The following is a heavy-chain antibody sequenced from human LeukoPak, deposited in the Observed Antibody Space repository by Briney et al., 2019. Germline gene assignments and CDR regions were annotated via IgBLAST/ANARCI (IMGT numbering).Heavy chain of an antibody. CDR1: GGSISSGSYY. D-gene: IGHD3-16*01. J-gene: IGHJ4*02. CDR2: IYTSGIS. CDR3: AREGPFGGVTTNRVDY. Sequence: SQTLSLTCTVSGGSISSGSYYWSWIRQPAGKGLEWIGRIYTSGISNSNPSLKSRVTISVYKSKNQFSQKLSSVTAADTAVYYCAREGPFGGVTTNRVDYWGQGTLVTV. V-gene: IGHV4-61*02.